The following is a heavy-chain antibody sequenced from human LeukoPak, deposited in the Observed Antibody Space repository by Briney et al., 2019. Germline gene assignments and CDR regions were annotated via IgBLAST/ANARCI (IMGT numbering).Heavy chain of an antibody. D-gene: IGHD3-10*01. Sequence: ASVNVSCTASGYTFTDYYMHSVRQAPGQGLEWLGWINPNNGGTNCAETSQGRVTMTRNTPSSTAYRELSSLRSDDTAVYYCARDRGGGSGTYYILYWGLGSLVTVS. CDR2: INPNNGGT. V-gene: IGHV1-2*02. CDR1: GYTFTDYY. J-gene: IGHJ4*02. CDR3: ARDRGGGSGTYYILY.